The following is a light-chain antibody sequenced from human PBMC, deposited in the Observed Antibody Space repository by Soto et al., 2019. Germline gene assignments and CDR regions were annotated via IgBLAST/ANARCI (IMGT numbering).Light chain of an antibody. CDR2: NNN. V-gene: IGLV1-44*01. Sequence: QSVLTQPPSASGTPGQRVTISCSGSSSNIGRNTVNWYQQLPGTAPKLLIYNNNQRPSGVPDRFSGSKSGTSASLAISGRQAEDEADYYCAAWDDSLNGLVFGTGTKLTVL. CDR3: AAWDDSLNGLV. CDR1: SSNIGRNT. J-gene: IGLJ1*01.